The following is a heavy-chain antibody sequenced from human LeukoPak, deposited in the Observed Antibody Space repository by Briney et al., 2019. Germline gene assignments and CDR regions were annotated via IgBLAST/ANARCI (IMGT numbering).Heavy chain of an antibody. V-gene: IGHV3-48*04. D-gene: IGHD1-26*01. CDR2: ISTSSSTI. Sequence: GGSLRLSCAASGFTFSSYSMNWVRQAPGKGLECVSYISTSSSTIYYTDSVKGRFTISRDNAKNSLYLQMNSLRAEDTAVYYCARDPNGSYSRFDYWGQGTLVTVSS. J-gene: IGHJ4*02. CDR3: ARDPNGSYSRFDY. CDR1: GFTFSSYS.